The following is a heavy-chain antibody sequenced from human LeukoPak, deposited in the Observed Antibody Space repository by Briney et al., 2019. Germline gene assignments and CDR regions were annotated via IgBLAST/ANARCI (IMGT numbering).Heavy chain of an antibody. J-gene: IGHJ3*02. CDR1: GFTFSSYW. Sequence: PGGSLRLSCAASGFTFSSYWMYWVRQAPGKGPVWFSRINSDGSSTSYADSVKGRSSISRDNAKNTLYLQMNSLRAEDTAVYYCARSPVEVDGFDIWGQGTMVTVSS. CDR3: ARSPVEVDGFDI. CDR2: INSDGSST. V-gene: IGHV3-74*01. D-gene: IGHD2-2*01.